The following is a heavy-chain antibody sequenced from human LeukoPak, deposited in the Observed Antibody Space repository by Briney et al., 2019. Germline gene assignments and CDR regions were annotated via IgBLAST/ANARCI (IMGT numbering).Heavy chain of an antibody. CDR2: ISSSSSYI. CDR1: GFTFTNFA. CDR3: ASGAADTAMVGS. Sequence: GGSLRLSCAASGFTFTNFAMHWVRQAPGKGLEWVSSISSSSSYIYYADSVKGRFTISRDNAKNSLYLQMNSLRAEDTAVYYCASGAADTAMVGSWGQGTLVTVSS. V-gene: IGHV3-21*01. D-gene: IGHD5-18*01. J-gene: IGHJ4*02.